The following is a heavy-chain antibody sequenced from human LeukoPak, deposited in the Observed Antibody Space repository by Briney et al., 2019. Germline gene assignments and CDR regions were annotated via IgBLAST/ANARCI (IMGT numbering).Heavy chain of an antibody. CDR1: GYTFTSYG. J-gene: IGHJ5*02. CDR3: ARGTVAVDRYWFDP. CDR2: ISAYNGNT. D-gene: IGHD6-19*01. V-gene: IGHV1-18*01. Sequence: ASVTVSCKASGYTFTSYGIRWVRQAPGQGLEWMGWISAYNGNTNYAQKLQGRVTMPTDTSTSTAYMELRSLRSDDTAVYYCARGTVAVDRYWFDPWGQGTLVTVSS.